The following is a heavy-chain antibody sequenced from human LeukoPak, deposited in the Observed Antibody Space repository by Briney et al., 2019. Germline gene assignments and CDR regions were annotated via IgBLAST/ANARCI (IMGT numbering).Heavy chain of an antibody. CDR3: TTDQDYVWGSYRLNWFDP. V-gene: IGHV3-15*01. CDR1: GFTFSNAW. CDR2: IKSKTDGGTT. Sequence: PGGSLRLSCAASGFTFSNAWMSWVRQAPGKGLEWVGRIKSKTDGGTTDYAAPVKGRFTISRDDSKNTLYLQMNSLKTEDTAVYYCTTDQDYVWGSYRLNWFDPWGQGTLVTVSS. D-gene: IGHD3-16*02. J-gene: IGHJ5*02.